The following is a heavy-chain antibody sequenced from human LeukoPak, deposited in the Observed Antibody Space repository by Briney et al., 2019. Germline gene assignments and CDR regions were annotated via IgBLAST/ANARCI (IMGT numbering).Heavy chain of an antibody. D-gene: IGHD1-26*01. CDR1: GYTFTGYY. CDR2: INPNSGGT. J-gene: IGHJ4*02. Sequence: ASVKVSCKASGYTFTGYYMHWVRQAPGQGLEWMGWINPNSGGTNYAQKFQGRVTMTRDTSISTAYTELSRLRSDDTAVYYCARAKVGATAGFDYWGQGTLVTVSS. V-gene: IGHV1-2*02. CDR3: ARAKVGATAGFDY.